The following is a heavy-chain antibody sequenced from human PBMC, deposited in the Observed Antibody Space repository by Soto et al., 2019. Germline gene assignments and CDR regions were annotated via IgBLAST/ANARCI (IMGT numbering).Heavy chain of an antibody. V-gene: IGHV3-30-3*01. D-gene: IGHD5-18*01. J-gene: IGHJ4*02. CDR2: ISYDGSNK. CDR3: ARGGGDSYGNDGFDY. CDR1: GFTFSSYA. Sequence: QVQLVESGGGVVQPGRSLRLSCAASGFTFSSYAMHWVRQAPGKGLEWVAVISYDGSNKYYADSVKGRFTISRDNSKNPLDLEMNSPRAEDTGLYYCARGGGDSYGNDGFDYGGQGTLVTVSS.